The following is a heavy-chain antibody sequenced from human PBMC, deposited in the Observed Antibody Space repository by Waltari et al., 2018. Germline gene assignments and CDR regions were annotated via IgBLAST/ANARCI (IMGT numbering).Heavy chain of an antibody. V-gene: IGHV4-31*03. J-gene: IGHJ5*02. CDR2: IYYSGST. CDR3: ARDLGDHEYNWFDP. D-gene: IGHD4-17*01. Sequence: QVQLQESGPGLVKPSRTLSLTCTVSGGSISRGGYYWSWIRPHPGKGLEWIGYIYYSGSTYYNPSLKSRVTISVDTSKNQFSLKLSSVTAADTAVYYCARDLGDHEYNWFDPWGQGTLVTVSS. CDR1: GGSISRGGYY.